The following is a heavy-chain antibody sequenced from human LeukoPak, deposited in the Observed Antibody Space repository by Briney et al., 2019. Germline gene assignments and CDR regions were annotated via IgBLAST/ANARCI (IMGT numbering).Heavy chain of an antibody. CDR3: ARHAGYGDYNSFDY. V-gene: IGHV4-38-2*01. Sequence: SETLSLTCSVYGHSISSGYYWGWIRQPPGKGLEWIGVIYHTGSTYYNPSLKTRVTISIDTSKNQFSLRLNSVTAADTAVYYCARHAGYGDYNSFDYWGQGTLVTVSS. D-gene: IGHD4-17*01. J-gene: IGHJ4*02. CDR1: GHSISSGYY. CDR2: IYHTGST.